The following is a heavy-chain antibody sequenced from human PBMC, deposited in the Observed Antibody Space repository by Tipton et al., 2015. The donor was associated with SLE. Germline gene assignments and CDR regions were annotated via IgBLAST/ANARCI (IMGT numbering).Heavy chain of an antibody. CDR1: GGSFSGYY. Sequence: TLSLTCAVYGGSFSGYYWSWIRQPPGKGLEWIGYIYFSGSVYYNPSLKSRVTISIDTSKNQFSLKLSSVTAADTAVYYCARAYYSSSWNYSGMDVWGQGTTVTVSS. V-gene: IGHV4-59*01. CDR2: IYFSGSV. CDR3: ARAYYSSSWNYSGMDV. J-gene: IGHJ6*02. D-gene: IGHD6-13*01.